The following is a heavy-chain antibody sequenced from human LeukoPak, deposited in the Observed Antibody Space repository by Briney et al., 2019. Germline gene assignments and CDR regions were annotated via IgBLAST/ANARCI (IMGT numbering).Heavy chain of an antibody. CDR2: IKSKTDGGTT. CDR3: IMSRTADLWYYCDY. Sequence: GGSLRLSCAASGFTFRNAWMTWVRQAPGNGLEWVGRIKSKTDGGTTDYAAPVKGRFTISRDDSKNTMYLQMNSLRTEDTAMHYCIMSRTADLWYYCDYWGQGTLVTVSS. D-gene: IGHD7-27*01. V-gene: IGHV3-15*01. CDR1: GFTFRNAW. J-gene: IGHJ4*02.